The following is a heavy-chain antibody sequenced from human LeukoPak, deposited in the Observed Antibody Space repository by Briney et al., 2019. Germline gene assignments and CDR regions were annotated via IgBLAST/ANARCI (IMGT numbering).Heavy chain of an antibody. V-gene: IGHV3-74*01. CDR3: ARARLARYNWFDP. CDR1: GFTFSSYW. Sequence: GGSLRHSCAASGFTFSSYWMHWVRQAPGKGLVWVSRINSDGSSTSYADSVKGRFTISRDNAKNTLYLQMNSLRAEDTAVYYCARARLARYNWFDPWGQGTLVTVSS. J-gene: IGHJ5*02. CDR2: INSDGSST. D-gene: IGHD6-19*01.